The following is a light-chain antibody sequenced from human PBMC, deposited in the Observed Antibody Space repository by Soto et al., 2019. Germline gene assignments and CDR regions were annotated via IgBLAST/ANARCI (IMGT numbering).Light chain of an antibody. CDR3: CSYAGRSHYV. J-gene: IGLJ1*01. CDR2: GVT. Sequence: QSVLTQPASVSGSPGQSITISCTGVSSDVGNYDLVSWYQQRPDTAPQLIIFGVTKRPSGVSYRFSGSKSGNTASLTISGLQTEDEADYYCCSYAGRSHYVFGTGTKVTVL. V-gene: IGLV2-23*02. CDR1: SSDVGNYDL.